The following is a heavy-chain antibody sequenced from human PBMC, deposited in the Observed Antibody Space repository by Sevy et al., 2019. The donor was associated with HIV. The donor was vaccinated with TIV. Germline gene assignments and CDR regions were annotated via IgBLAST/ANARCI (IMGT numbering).Heavy chain of an antibody. Sequence: GGSLRLSCAASGFTFSNYWMSWVRQAPGKGLECVANIRQDAGQKYYVDSVKGRFTISRDNAKNSLYLQMNSLRAEDTAVYFCARDDGNYYFHYWGQGTLVTVSS. CDR2: IRQDAGQK. V-gene: IGHV3-7*01. J-gene: IGHJ4*02. CDR1: GFTFSNYW. D-gene: IGHD1-7*01. CDR3: ARDDGNYYFHY.